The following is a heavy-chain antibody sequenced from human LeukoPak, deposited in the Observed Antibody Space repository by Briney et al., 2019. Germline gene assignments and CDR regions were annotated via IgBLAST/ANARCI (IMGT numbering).Heavy chain of an antibody. CDR1: GGSINSGTFY. V-gene: IGHV4-31*03. CDR2: IYYSGST. Sequence: SETLSLTCTVSGGSINSGTFYWSWISQPPGKGLECIGYIYYSGSTYYNPSLKSRVTISVDTSKNQFSLKLSSVTAADTAVYYCARILGGDFYFDYWGQGTLVTVSS. D-gene: IGHD2-21*02. CDR3: ARILGGDFYFDY. J-gene: IGHJ4*02.